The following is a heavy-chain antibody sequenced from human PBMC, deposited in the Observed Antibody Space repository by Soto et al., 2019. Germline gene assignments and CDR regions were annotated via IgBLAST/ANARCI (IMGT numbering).Heavy chain of an antibody. J-gene: IGHJ5*02. D-gene: IGHD6-19*01. CDR3: ARVWAGTFWFDP. V-gene: IGHV3-30*04. CDR2: ISYDEIDK. CDR1: GFTFSNYT. Sequence: GGSLRLSCAASGFTFSNYTMHWVRQAPGKGLEWVALISYDEIDKYYADSVKGRFTISRDNSKNTLYLQMNSLRAEDTAVYYCARVWAGTFWFDPWGQGTLVTVSS.